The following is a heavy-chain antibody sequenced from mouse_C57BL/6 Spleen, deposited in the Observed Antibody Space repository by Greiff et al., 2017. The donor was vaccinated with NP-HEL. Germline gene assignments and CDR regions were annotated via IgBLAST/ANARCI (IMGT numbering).Heavy chain of an antibody. Sequence: QVQLKESGAELVKPGASVKLSCKASGYTFTEYTIHWVKQRSGQGLEWIGWFYPGSGSIKYNEKFKDKATLTADKSSSTVYMELSRLTSEDSAVYFCARHEERGYGSSYGYFDVWGTGTTVTVSS. CDR2: FYPGSGSI. CDR1: GYTFTEYT. J-gene: IGHJ1*03. V-gene: IGHV1-62-2*01. D-gene: IGHD1-1*01. CDR3: ARHEERGYGSSYGYFDV.